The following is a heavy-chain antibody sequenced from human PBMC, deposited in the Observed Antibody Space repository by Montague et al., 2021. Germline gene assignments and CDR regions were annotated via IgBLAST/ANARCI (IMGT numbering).Heavy chain of an antibody. CDR2: IKQDGSEK. J-gene: IGHJ4*02. CDR3: ARDQGQGYCGGDCYVGLDY. D-gene: IGHD2-21*01. Sequence: SLRLSFAASGFPFSNYWMSWVRQAPGKGLEWVANIKQDGSEKHYVDSVKGRFTISRDNAKNSLYLQMNSLRAEDTAVYFCARDQGQGYCGGDCYVGLDYWGQGTLVTVSS. V-gene: IGHV3-7*01. CDR1: GFPFSNYW.